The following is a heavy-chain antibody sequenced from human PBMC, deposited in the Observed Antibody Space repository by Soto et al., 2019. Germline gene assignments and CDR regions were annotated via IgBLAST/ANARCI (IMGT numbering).Heavy chain of an antibody. CDR3: ARVSAGGTRWFDS. V-gene: IGHV4-31*03. Sequence: QVQLQESGPGLVKPSQTLSLTCSVSGGSISTGVWYWSWVREHPGKGLEGMGDIYYRGTNSYNPSLGSRVTISRDTSKNQVSLQVNSVTAADTAVYYCARVSAGGTRWFDSWGQGIRVTVSS. D-gene: IGHD6-13*01. CDR1: GGSISTGVWY. CDR2: IYYRGTN. J-gene: IGHJ5*01.